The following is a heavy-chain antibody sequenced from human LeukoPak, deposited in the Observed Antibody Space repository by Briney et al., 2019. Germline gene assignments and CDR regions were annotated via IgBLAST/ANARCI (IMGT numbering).Heavy chain of an antibody. V-gene: IGHV3-33*01. J-gene: IGHJ4*02. CDR2: IWYDGSNK. CDR1: GLTFSSYG. Sequence: GGSLRLSCAASGLTFSSYGMHRVRQAPGKGLEWVAVIWYDGSNKYYADSVKGRFTISRDNSKNTLYLQMNSLRAEDTAVYYCARCYGSGSYYNGLTFGYWGQGTLVTVSS. CDR3: ARCYGSGSYYNGLTFGY. D-gene: IGHD3-10*01.